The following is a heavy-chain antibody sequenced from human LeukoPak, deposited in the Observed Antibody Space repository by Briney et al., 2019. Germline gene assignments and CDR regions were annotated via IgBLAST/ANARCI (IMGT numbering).Heavy chain of an antibody. CDR1: GYTFTSHG. CDR3: AREPPVFVPAAIHL. J-gene: IGHJ5*02. D-gene: IGHD2-2*02. V-gene: IGHV1-18*01. CDR2: ISAYNGNT. Sequence: ASVKVSCKASGYTFTSHGISWVRQAPGQGLEWMGWISAYNGNTNYAQKLQGRVTMTTDTSTSTAYMELRSLRSDDTAVYYCAREPPVFVPAAIHLWGQGTLVTVSS.